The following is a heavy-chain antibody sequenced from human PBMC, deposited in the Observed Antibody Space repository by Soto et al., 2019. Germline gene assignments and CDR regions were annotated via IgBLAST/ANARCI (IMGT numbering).Heavy chain of an antibody. CDR3: ARDSYYDYIWGSYRPDYYYYYMDV. V-gene: IGHV3-53*01. Sequence: GGSLRLSCAASGFTVSSNYMSWVRQAPGKGLEWVSVIYSGGSTYYTDSVKGRFTISRDNSKNTLYLQMNSLRAEDTAVYYCARDSYYDYIWGSYRPDYYYYYMDVWGKGTTVTVSS. J-gene: IGHJ6*03. CDR2: IYSGGST. D-gene: IGHD3-16*02. CDR1: GFTVSSNY.